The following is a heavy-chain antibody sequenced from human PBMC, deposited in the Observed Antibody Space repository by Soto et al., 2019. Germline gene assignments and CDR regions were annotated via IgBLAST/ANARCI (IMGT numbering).Heavy chain of an antibody. J-gene: IGHJ4*02. D-gene: IGHD2-21*01. CDR1: GGSRSSSAYF. V-gene: IGHV4-39*01. CDR3: ARHPYSFQESLGY. CDR2: VKYNGNT. Sequence: SETMSRTCAVSGGSRSSSAYFWAWVRQPPGKPLEWLGSVKYNGNTYYNPSLRSRLTISMDPFKNHFSLRLTSVTAAAPAAFFCARHPYSFQESLGYWGQGAMVAVSS.